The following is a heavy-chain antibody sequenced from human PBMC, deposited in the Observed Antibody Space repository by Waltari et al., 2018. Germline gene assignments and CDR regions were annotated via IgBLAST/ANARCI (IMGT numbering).Heavy chain of an antibody. CDR2: IYYSGSP. J-gene: IGHJ5*02. V-gene: IGHV4-59*01. Sequence: QVQLQESGPGLVKPSETLSLTCTVSGGSISSYYWSGIRQPPGKGLEWIGYIYYSGSPNYNPSLKSRVTISVDTSKNQFSLKLSSVTAADTAVYYCARAPYSSSWSPYNWFDPWGQGTLVTVSS. CDR1: GGSISSYY. CDR3: ARAPYSSSWSPYNWFDP. D-gene: IGHD6-13*01.